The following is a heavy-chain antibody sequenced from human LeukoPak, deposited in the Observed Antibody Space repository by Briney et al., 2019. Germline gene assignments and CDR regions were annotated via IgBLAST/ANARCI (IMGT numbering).Heavy chain of an antibody. J-gene: IGHJ4*02. V-gene: IGHV4-34*01. D-gene: IGHD5-18*01. CDR3: ASGGYSYARYDY. CDR2: INHSGST. Sequence: SETLSLTCAVYGGSFSGYYWSWIRQPPGKGLEWIGEINHSGSTNYNPSLKSRVTMSVDTPKNQFSLKLSSVTAADTAVYYCASGGYSYARYDYWGQGTLVTVSS. CDR1: GGSFSGYY.